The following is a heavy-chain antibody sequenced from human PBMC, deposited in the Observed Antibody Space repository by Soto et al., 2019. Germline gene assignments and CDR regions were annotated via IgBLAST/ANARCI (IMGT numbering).Heavy chain of an antibody. CDR1: GFTFSTHA. D-gene: IGHD1-26*01. J-gene: IGHJ6*02. Sequence: EVQLLESGGGLVQPGGSLRLSCLSSGFTFSTHAMSWVRQAPGKGLEWVSTFSGSGGNIYYAESVKGRLTISRDDSKNTLYLQMNSLRVEDTAVYYCAKDPPWTVGPLAMDVWGQGTTVTVSS. CDR3: AKDPPWTVGPLAMDV. CDR2: FSGSGGNI. V-gene: IGHV3-23*01.